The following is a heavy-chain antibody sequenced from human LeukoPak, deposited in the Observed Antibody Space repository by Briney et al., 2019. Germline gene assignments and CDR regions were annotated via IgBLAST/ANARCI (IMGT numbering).Heavy chain of an antibody. CDR2: ISNGGITT. CDR1: GFTFGTYA. J-gene: IGHJ4*02. CDR3: VKLSSGSGSKFGFDS. Sequence: GGSLRLSCAASGFTFGTYAMSWVRQTPGKSLEWVSIISNGGITTYYADSVRGRFTISRDNSKNRLYLQMSSLRAKDTAVYYCVKLSSGSGSKFGFDSWGQGTLVTVSS. D-gene: IGHD6-19*01. V-gene: IGHV3-23*01.